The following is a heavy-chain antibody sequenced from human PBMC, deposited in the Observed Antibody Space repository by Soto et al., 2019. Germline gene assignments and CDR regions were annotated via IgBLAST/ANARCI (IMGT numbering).Heavy chain of an antibody. J-gene: IGHJ6*02. Sequence: GGSLRLSCAASGFTFSSYGINWVRQVPGKGLEWVAIILFDGSKTYYADSVEGRFTISRDNSKNTVYLQMNSLRTEDTAVYYCAKAHYSTGLYYALDVWGQGTTVTASS. CDR2: ILFDGSKT. V-gene: IGHV3-30*18. CDR3: AKAHYSTGLYYALDV. D-gene: IGHD2-8*02. CDR1: GFTFSSYG.